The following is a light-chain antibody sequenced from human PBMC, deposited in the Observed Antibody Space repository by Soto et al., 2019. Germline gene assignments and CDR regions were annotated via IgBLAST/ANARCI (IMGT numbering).Light chain of an antibody. Sequence: EIVMTQSPASLSVSPGERVTLSCRASQSVSSNLAWYQQKPGQAPRLLMYGASTRATGIPDRFSGSGSGTEFTLTISSQQSEDFAVYYCQQHNNWPPWTFGQGTKVEIK. V-gene: IGKV3-15*01. CDR3: QQHNNWPPWT. CDR2: GAS. CDR1: QSVSSN. J-gene: IGKJ1*01.